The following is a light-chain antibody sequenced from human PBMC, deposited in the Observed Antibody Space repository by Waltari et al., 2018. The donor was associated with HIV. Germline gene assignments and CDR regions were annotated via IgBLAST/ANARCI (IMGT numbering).Light chain of an antibody. CDR3: AAWDDSLSGPNWV. V-gene: IGLV1-47*01. CDR2: RNN. Sequence: QSMLTQPPSASGTPGQRVTISCSGSSSNIGRNYVYWYQQLPGPAPKLLIHRNNQRPSGVSDRFSGSNAGTSASVAISGLRSEDEADYYCAAWDDSLSGPNWVFAGGTKLTVL. J-gene: IGLJ3*02. CDR1: SSNIGRNY.